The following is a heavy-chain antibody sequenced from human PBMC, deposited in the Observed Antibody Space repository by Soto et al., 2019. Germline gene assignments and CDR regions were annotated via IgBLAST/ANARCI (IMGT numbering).Heavy chain of an antibody. CDR2: IWYDGSNK. CDR3: ARGDVTDSSGYFLDH. V-gene: IGHV3-33*01. CDR1: GFTFSSYG. D-gene: IGHD3-22*01. Sequence: GGSLRLSCAASGFTFSSYGMHWVRQAPGKGLEWVAVIWYDGSNKYYADSVKGRFTISRDNSKNTLYLQMNSLRAEDTAVYYCARGDVTDSSGYFLDHWGQGTLVTVSS. J-gene: IGHJ4*02.